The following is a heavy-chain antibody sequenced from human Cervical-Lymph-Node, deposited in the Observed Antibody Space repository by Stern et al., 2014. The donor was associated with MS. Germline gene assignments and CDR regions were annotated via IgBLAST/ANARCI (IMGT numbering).Heavy chain of an antibody. J-gene: IGHJ4*02. CDR2: LDSDGSTT. CDR1: GFSFRNSW. V-gene: IGHV3-74*02. D-gene: IGHD5-24*01. CDR3: ATLGWADY. Sequence: EVQLVESGGGLVQPGGSLRLSWAASGFSFRNSWMHWVRQAPGKGLVGFSRLDSDGSTTGYAEYVKGRFTISRDNAKNTLYLQMNSLRAEDTAVYYCATLGWADYWGQGTLVTVSS.